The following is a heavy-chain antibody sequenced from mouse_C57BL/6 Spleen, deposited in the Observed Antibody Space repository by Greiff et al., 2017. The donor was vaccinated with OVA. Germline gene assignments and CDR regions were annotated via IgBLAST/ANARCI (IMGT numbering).Heavy chain of an antibody. CDR3: ARMGDYDYDGGFAY. J-gene: IGHJ3*01. V-gene: IGHV1-82*01. D-gene: IGHD2-4*01. CDR1: GYAFSSSW. CDR2: IYPGDGDT. Sequence: VKLMESGPELVKPGASVKISCKASGYAFSSSWMNWVKQRPGKGLEWIGRIYPGDGDTNYNGKFKGKATLTADKSSSTAYMQLSSLTSEDSAVYFCARMGDYDYDGGFAYWGQGTLVTVSA.